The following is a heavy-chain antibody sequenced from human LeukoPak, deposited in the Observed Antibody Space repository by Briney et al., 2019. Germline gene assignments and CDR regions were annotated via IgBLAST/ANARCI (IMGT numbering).Heavy chain of an antibody. V-gene: IGHV4-59*01. Sequence: SQTLSLTCAVSGGSISSYYWSWIRQPPGKGLEWIGYIYYSGITNYNPSLKSRVTISVDTSKNQFSLKLSSVTAADTAVYYCARDVRWFDPWGQGTLVTVSS. CDR1: GGSISSYY. D-gene: IGHD2/OR15-2a*01. CDR3: ARDVRWFDP. J-gene: IGHJ5*02. CDR2: IYYSGIT.